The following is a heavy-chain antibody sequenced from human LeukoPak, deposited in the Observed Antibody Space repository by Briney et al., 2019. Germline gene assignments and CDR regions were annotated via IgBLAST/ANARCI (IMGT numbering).Heavy chain of an antibody. Sequence: SETLSLTCTVSGGSISSSSYYWGWIRQPPGKGLEWIGSIYYSGSTYYNPSLKSRVTISVDTSKNQFSLKLSSVTAADTAVYYWARHASDFWSGYPEYDFDYWGQGTLVTVSS. CDR2: IYYSGST. D-gene: IGHD3-3*01. CDR1: GGSISSSSYY. J-gene: IGHJ4*02. V-gene: IGHV4-39*01. CDR3: ARHASDFWSGYPEYDFDY.